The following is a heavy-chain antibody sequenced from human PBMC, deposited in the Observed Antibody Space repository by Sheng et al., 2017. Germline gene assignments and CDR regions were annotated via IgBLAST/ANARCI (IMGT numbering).Heavy chain of an antibody. CDR3: ARRSSYSSSHDFDY. V-gene: IGHV1-69*01. CDR1: GGTFSSYA. Sequence: QVQLVQSGAEVKKPGSSVKVSCKASGGTFSSYAISWVRQAPGQGLEWMGGIIPIFGTANYAQKFQGRVTITADESTSTAYMELSSLRSEDTAVYYCARRSSYSSSHDFDYWGQGTLVTVSS. CDR2: IIPIFGTA. J-gene: IGHJ4*02. D-gene: IGHD6-6*01.